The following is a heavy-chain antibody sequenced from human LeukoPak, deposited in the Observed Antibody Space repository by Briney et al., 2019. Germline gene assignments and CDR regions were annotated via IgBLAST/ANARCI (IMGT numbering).Heavy chain of an antibody. V-gene: IGHV3-74*01. Sequence: GGSLRLSCAASGFTFSSYWMHWVRQAPGKGLVWVSRINTDGSSTSYADSVKGRFTISRDNSKNTLYLQMNSLRAEDTAVYYCAREGDPRCFDYWGQGTLVTVSS. CDR3: AREGDPRCFDY. D-gene: IGHD3-16*01. CDR1: GFTFSSYW. J-gene: IGHJ4*02. CDR2: INTDGSST.